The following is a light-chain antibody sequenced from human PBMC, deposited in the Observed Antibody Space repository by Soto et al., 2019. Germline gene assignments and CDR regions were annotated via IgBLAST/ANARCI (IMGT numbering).Light chain of an antibody. Sequence: SALTQPASVSGSPGQSIAISCTGTSSDVGGYNYVSWYQQHPGKAPKLMISEVSNRPSGVSNRFSGSKSGNTASLTISGLQAEDEADYYCSSYTSSSTYVFGTGTKLTVL. V-gene: IGLV2-14*01. CDR3: SSYTSSSTYV. J-gene: IGLJ1*01. CDR2: EVS. CDR1: SSDVGGYNY.